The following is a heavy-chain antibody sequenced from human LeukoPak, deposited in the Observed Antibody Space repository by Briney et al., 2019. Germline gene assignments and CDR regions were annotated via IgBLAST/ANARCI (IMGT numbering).Heavy chain of an antibody. V-gene: IGHV1-8*03. J-gene: IGHJ5*02. CDR2: MNPNSGNT. Sequence: ASVKVSCKASGYTFTNYDINWVRQATGQGLEWMGWMNPNSGNTGYAQKFQGRVTIIRNISISTAYMELSSLRSEDTAVYYCARCDYDTSVNPNWFDPWGQGTLVTVSS. CDR3: ARCDYDTSVNPNWFDP. CDR1: GYTFTNYD. D-gene: IGHD3-22*01.